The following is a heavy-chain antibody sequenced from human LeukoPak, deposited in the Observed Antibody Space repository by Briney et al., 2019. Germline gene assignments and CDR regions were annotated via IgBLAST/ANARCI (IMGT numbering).Heavy chain of an antibody. V-gene: IGHV1-8*02. CDR2: MNPNSGNT. J-gene: IGHJ6*03. CDR1: GYTFTSYG. D-gene: IGHD3-9*01. Sequence: ASVKVSCKASGYTFTSYGINWVRQATGQGLEWMGWMNPNSGNTGYAQKFQGRVTMTRNTSISTAYMELSSLRSEDTAVYYCARGGDRLHGLRYFDWLAIGGYYMDVWGKGTTVTISS. CDR3: ARGGDRLHGLRYFDWLAIGGYYMDV.